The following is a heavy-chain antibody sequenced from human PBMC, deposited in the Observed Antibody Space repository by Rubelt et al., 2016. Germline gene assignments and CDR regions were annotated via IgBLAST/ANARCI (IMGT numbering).Heavy chain of an antibody. J-gene: IGHJ4*02. D-gene: IGHD4-17*01. V-gene: IGHV4-59*08. CDR3: ARGEAPYGDYYFDY. CDR1: GGSISSYY. CDR2: IYYSGST. Sequence: QVQLQESGPGLVKPSETLSLTCTVSGGSISSYYWSWIRQPPGKGLEWIGYIYYSGSTNYNPSLKSRVTISVDTAKNQCSLKLSAVTAADTAVYYCARGEAPYGDYYFDYWGQGTLVTVSS.